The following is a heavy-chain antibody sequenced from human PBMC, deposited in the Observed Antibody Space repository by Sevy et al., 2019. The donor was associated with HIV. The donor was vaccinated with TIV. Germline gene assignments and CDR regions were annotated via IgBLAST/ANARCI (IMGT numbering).Heavy chain of an antibody. Sequence: GGSLRLSCAASGFTFSSYAVSWVRQAPGKGLEWVSFISGSGGTTYYADSVKGRFTISRENSKNILYLQMNSLRAEDTAVYYCARSDDSSGYYLYYFEYWGQGTVVTVSS. V-gene: IGHV3-23*01. CDR1: GFTFSSYA. D-gene: IGHD3-22*01. CDR2: ISGSGGTT. J-gene: IGHJ4*02. CDR3: ARSDDSSGYYLYYFEY.